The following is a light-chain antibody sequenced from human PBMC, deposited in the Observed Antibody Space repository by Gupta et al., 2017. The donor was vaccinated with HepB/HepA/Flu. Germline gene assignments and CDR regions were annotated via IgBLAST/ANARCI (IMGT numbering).Light chain of an antibody. CDR2: GAS. J-gene: IGKJ4*01. CDR3: QQDDRHPIT. V-gene: IGKV1-16*02. Sequence: DIQMTQSPSSLSASVGDKITITCRASQDISNYLAWFQQKPGKAPKSLIYGASSLDAGVPSKFSGSGSGTDFTLTISSLQPEDFATYYCQQDDRHPITFGGGTKVEI. CDR1: QDISNY.